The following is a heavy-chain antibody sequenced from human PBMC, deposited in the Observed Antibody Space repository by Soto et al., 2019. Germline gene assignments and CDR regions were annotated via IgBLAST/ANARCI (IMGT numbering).Heavy chain of an antibody. CDR2: IRSKAYGGTT. Sequence: GGSLRLSCTAPGFTFGDYAMSWFRQAPGKGLEWVGFIRSKAYGGTTEYAASVKGRFTISRDDSKSIAYLQMNSLKTEDTAVYYCTSLKNYDSSGYYFPQAFDIWGQGTMVTVSS. J-gene: IGHJ3*02. D-gene: IGHD3-22*01. CDR1: GFTFGDYA. V-gene: IGHV3-49*03. CDR3: TSLKNYDSSGYYFPQAFDI.